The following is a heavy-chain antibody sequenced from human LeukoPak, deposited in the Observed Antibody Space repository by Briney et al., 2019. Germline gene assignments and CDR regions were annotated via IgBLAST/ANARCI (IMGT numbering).Heavy chain of an antibody. J-gene: IGHJ4*02. Sequence: SETLSLTCAVSGYSISSGYYWGWIRQPPGKGLEWIGSIYHSGSTYYNPSLKSRVTISVDTSKNQFSLKLSSVTAADTAVYYCARLRWELLEDYFDYWGQGTLSPSPQ. CDR3: ARLRWELLEDYFDY. V-gene: IGHV4-38-2*01. CDR2: IYHSGST. CDR1: GYSISSGYY. D-gene: IGHD1-26*01.